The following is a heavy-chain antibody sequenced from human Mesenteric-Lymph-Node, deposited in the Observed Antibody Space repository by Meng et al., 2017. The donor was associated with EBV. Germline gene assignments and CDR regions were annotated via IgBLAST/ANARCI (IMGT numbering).Heavy chain of an antibody. D-gene: IGHD1-26*01. CDR2: INPNSGGT. CDR1: GYTFTGYY. V-gene: IGHV1-2*06. Sequence: GQLVQSGTDVKKPGASVKVSCKASGYTFTGYYIHWVRQAPGQGLEWMGRINPNSGGTNYALNFQGRVTMTSDTSISTAYMELSWLRSDDTAFYYCVREMVGVPNWFAPWGQGTLVTVSS. J-gene: IGHJ5*02. CDR3: VREMVGVPNWFAP.